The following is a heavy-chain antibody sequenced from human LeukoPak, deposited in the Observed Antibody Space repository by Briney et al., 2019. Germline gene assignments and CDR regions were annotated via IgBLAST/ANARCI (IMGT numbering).Heavy chain of an antibody. CDR2: AWRG. CDR3: VRIFGYYQEAMDV. D-gene: IGHD3-3*01. Sequence: SETLSLTCTASGGSLTDGDYYWGWVRQPPGTGLHWLATAWRGASLNSRVTISLDTSQNQFSLRLTSVTASDTAVYYCVRIFGYYQEAMDVWGPGITVTVSS. V-gene: IGHV4-39*07. CDR1: GGSLTDGDYY. J-gene: IGHJ6*02.